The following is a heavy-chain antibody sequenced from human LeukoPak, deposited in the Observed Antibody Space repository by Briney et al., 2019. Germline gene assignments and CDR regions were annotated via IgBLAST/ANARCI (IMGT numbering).Heavy chain of an antibody. Sequence: GGSLRLSCAASGFTFIGHSMNWVRQAPGKGLEWVSSISSDSSHIYYSDSLKGRFNISRDNAKNSVYLQMNSLRAEDTAVYYCARGIWFGELFNAFDIWGQGTMVTVSS. CDR3: ARGIWFGELFNAFDI. CDR1: GFTFIGHS. CDR2: ISSDSSHI. V-gene: IGHV3-21*01. D-gene: IGHD3-10*01. J-gene: IGHJ3*02.